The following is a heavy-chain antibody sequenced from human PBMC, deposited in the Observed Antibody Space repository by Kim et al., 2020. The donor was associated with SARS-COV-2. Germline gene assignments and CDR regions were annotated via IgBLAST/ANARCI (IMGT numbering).Heavy chain of an antibody. Sequence: SVKVSCKASGGTFSSYAISWVRQAPGQGLEWMGGIIPIFGTANYAQKFQGRVTITADESTSTAYMELSSLRSEDTAVYYCASTAHGGGYFDYWGQGTLVTVSS. CDR1: GGTFSSYA. J-gene: IGHJ4*02. D-gene: IGHD2-21*02. CDR3: ASTAHGGGYFDY. CDR2: IIPIFGTA. V-gene: IGHV1-69*13.